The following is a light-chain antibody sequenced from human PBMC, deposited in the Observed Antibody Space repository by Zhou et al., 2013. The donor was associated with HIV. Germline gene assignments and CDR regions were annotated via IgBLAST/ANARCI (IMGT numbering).Light chain of an antibody. J-gene: IGKJ2*04. CDR2: AAS. V-gene: IGKV1-39*01. Sequence: DIQMTQSPSSLSASIGDRVTITCRASQSIGRNLNWYQQKPGSAPKALIYAASKLRSGVPSRIRGSGSEEDFTLTITSLQPEDFATYYCQQCYSTPCSFGQGTKLEIK. CDR1: QSIGRN. CDR3: QQCYSTPCS.